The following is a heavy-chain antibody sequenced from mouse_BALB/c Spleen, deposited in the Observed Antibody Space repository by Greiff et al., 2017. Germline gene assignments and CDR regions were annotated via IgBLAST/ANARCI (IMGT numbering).Heavy chain of an antibody. D-gene: IGHD4-1*01. CDR1: GFSLTSYG. V-gene: IGHV2-2*02. J-gene: IGHJ1*01. CDR2: IWSGGST. CDR3: ARTGTKWYFDV. Sequence: VQRVESGPGLVQPSQSLSITCTVSGFSLTSYGVHWVRQYPGKGLEWLGVIWSGGSTDYNAAFISRLSISKDNSKSQVFFKMNSLQANDTAIYYCARTGTKWYFDVWGAGTTVTVSS.